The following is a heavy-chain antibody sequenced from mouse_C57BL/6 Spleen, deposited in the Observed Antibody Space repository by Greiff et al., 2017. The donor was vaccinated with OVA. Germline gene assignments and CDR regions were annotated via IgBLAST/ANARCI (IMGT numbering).Heavy chain of an antibody. V-gene: IGHV1-81*01. Sequence: QVQLKQSGAELARPGASVKLSCKASGYTFTSYGISWVKQRTGQGLEWIGEIYPRSGNTYYNEKFKGKATLTADKSSSTAYMELRSLTSEDSAVYFCASYDYPLFAYWGQGTLVTVSA. CDR2: IYPRSGNT. J-gene: IGHJ3*01. D-gene: IGHD2-4*01. CDR1: GYTFTSYG. CDR3: ASYDYPLFAY.